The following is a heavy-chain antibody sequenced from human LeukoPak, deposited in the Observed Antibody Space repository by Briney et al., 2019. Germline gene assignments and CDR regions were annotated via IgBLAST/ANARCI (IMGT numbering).Heavy chain of an antibody. D-gene: IGHD2-2*01. V-gene: IGHV4-59*08. J-gene: IGHJ6*02. Sequence: SETLSLTCAVYGGSISSYYWSWIRQPPGKGLEWIGYIYYSGSTNYNPSLKSRVTISVDTSKNQFSLKLSSVTAADTAVYYCARSPIVVVPAAPGSDYYYYGMDVWGQGTTVTVSS. CDR1: GGSISSYY. CDR2: IYYSGST. CDR3: ARSPIVVVPAAPGSDYYYYGMDV.